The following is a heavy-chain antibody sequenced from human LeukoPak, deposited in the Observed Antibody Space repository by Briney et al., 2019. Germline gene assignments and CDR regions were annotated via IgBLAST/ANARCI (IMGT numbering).Heavy chain of an antibody. J-gene: IGHJ4*02. V-gene: IGHV3-74*01. CDR1: GFSFSRYW. CDR2: INSGGSST. Sequence: GGSLRLSCAASGFSFSRYWMHWVRQAPGKGLVWVSRINSGGSSTSYADSVKGRFTISRDNSKNTLYLQMNSLRAEDTAVYYCAKTPPYYYDSSGNERPDNWGQGTLVTVSS. CDR3: AKTPPYYYDSSGNERPDN. D-gene: IGHD3-22*01.